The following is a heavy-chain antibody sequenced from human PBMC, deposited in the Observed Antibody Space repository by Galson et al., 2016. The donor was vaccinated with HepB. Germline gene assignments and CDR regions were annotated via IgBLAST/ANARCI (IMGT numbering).Heavy chain of an antibody. CDR1: GFIFSNFA. V-gene: IGHV3-48*01. Sequence: SLRLSCAASGFIFSNFAMDWVRQAPGKGLEWVSYISTSGHVIYYADSVKGRFTISRDDAKNSLYLQMNTLRAEDTAVYYCARDFKRGYDMDVWGQGTSVTGS. CDR2: ISTSGHVI. J-gene: IGHJ6*02. CDR3: ARDFKRGYDMDV.